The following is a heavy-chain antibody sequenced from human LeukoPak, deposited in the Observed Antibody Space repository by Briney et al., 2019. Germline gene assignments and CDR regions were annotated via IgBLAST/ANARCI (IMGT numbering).Heavy chain of an antibody. V-gene: IGHV3-21*01. J-gene: IGHJ6*02. D-gene: IGHD6-19*01. CDR1: GFTFSSYS. CDR3: ARDTLPGGAVAQAYYYGMDV. Sequence: GGSLRLSCAASGFTFSSYSMNWVRQAPGKGLEWVSSISSSSSYIYYADSVKGRFTISRDNAKNSLYLQMNSLRAEDTAVYYCARDTLPGGAVAQAYYYGMDVWGQGTTVTVSS. CDR2: ISSSSSYI.